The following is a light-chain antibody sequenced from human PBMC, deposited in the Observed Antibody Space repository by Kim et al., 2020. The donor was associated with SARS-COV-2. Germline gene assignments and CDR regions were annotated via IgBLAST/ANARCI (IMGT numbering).Light chain of an antibody. V-gene: IGKV3-20*01. CDR3: QQYGSSPWT. J-gene: IGKJ1*01. Sequence: PGERATLSCRASQSVSSSYLAWYQQKPGQAPRLVIYGASRRATGIPDRFSGSGSGTDFSLIISRLEPEDFAVYYCQQYGSSPWTFGQGTKV. CDR2: GAS. CDR1: QSVSSSY.